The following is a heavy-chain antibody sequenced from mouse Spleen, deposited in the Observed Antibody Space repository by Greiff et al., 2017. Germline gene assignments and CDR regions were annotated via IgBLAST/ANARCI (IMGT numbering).Heavy chain of an antibody. D-gene: IGHD2-14*01. J-gene: IGHJ4*01. CDR1: GFTFSDYG. CDR3: ARTIGTDYAMDY. V-gene: IGHV5-17*01. Sequence: EVQLVESGGGLVKPGGSLKLSCAASGFTFSDYGMHWVRQAPEKGLEWVAYISSGSSTIYYADTVKGRFTISRDNAKNTLFLQMTSLRSEDTAIYYCARTIGTDYAMDYWGQGTSVTVSS. CDR2: ISSGSSTI.